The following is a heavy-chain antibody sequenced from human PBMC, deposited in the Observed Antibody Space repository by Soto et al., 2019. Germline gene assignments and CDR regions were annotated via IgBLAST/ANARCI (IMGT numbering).Heavy chain of an antibody. CDR3: ARDPGRYSTWWFDP. CDR1: GGTFSRYA. D-gene: IGHD4-4*01. CDR2: IIPMFGTR. Sequence: GASVKVSCKTSGGTFSRYAISWVRQAPGQGLEWMGGIIPMFGTRNYAQKFQGRVTITADESTSTAYMELRSLSSVTAADTAVYYCARDPGRYSTWWFDPWGQGTLVTVSS. J-gene: IGHJ5*02. V-gene: IGHV1-69*13.